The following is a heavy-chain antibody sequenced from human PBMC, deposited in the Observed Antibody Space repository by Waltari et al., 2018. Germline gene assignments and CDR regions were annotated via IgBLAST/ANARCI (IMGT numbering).Heavy chain of an antibody. V-gene: IGHV1-18*01. J-gene: IGHJ4*02. Sequence: QIQLVQSGAEVKKPGASVKVSCKASGYIFSNYGITWVRQAPGQGLEWMGWISGYNCDTKYEHSLQGIVTMTTDTSTTTAYMEIRSRRYDDTAVYYCARDDVDSSNFGGFWGQGTVVTVSS. CDR1: GYIFSNYG. CDR2: ISGYNCDT. CDR3: ARDDVDSSNFGGF. D-gene: IGHD6-13*01.